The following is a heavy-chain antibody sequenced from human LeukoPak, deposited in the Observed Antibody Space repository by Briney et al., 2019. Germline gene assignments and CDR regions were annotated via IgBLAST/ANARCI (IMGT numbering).Heavy chain of an antibody. V-gene: IGHV1-69*13. J-gene: IGHJ6*02. Sequence: ASVKVSCKASGGTFSSYAISWVRQAPGQGLEWMGGIIPIFGTANYAQKFQGRVTITADESTSTAYMELSSLRSDDTAVYYCARDQTPSHSTTVTYYYGMDVWGQGTTVTVSS. CDR3: ARDQTPSHSTTVTYYYGMDV. CDR2: IIPIFGTA. CDR1: GGTFSSYA. D-gene: IGHD4-17*01.